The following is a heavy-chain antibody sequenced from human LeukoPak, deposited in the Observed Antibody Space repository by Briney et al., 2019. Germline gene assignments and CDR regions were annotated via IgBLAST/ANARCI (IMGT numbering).Heavy chain of an antibody. V-gene: IGHV3-33*08. CDR3: ARDYDFWGNNWFDP. Sequence: GGSLRLSCAASGFIFSGYGMHWVRQAPGKGLEWVAVIWYDGSNKYYADSVKGRFTISRDNSKNTLYLQMNSLRAEDTAVYYCARDYDFWGNNWFDPWGQGTLVTVSS. D-gene: IGHD3/OR15-3a*01. CDR2: IWYDGSNK. CDR1: GFIFSGYG. J-gene: IGHJ5*02.